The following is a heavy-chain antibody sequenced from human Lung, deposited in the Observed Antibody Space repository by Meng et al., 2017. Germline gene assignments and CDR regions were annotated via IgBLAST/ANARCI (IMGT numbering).Heavy chain of an antibody. Sequence: QVQLQESGPGLVKPSGTLSLTCGVSGGSISSSNGWSWVRQPPGKGLEWIGEIYHSGGTKYNPSLKSRVTISVDKSKNQFSLKLSSVTAADTAVYYCARGLGEAVVPRTMFDYWGQGTLVTVSS. V-gene: IGHV4-4*02. CDR1: GGSISSSNG. D-gene: IGHD2-2*01. CDR3: ARGLGEAVVPRTMFDY. J-gene: IGHJ4*02. CDR2: IYHSGGT.